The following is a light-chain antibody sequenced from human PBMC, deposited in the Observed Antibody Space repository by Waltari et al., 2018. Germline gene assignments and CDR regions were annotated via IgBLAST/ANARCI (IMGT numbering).Light chain of an antibody. V-gene: IGLV1-47*01. CDR2: RNN. CDR3: AAWDDSLSGRV. J-gene: IGLJ3*02. Sequence: QSVLTQPPSASGTPGQRVTISCSGSRSNIGSNYVYWYQQLPGTAPKLLIYRNNQRPSGVPDRCSGSKSGTSASLAISGLRSEDEADDYCAAWDDSLSGRVFGGGTKVTVL. CDR1: RSNIGSNY.